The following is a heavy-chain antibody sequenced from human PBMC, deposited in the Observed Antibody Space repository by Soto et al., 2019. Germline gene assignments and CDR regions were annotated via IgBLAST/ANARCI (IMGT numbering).Heavy chain of an antibody. Sequence: QVQLVESGGGVVQPGRSLRLSCAASGFTFSSYGMHWVRQAPGKGLEWVAVISYDGSNKYYADSVKGRFTISRDNSKNTLYMQMNSLRAEDTAVYYCAKEYRSSHVVSDLISDYWGQGTLVTVSS. V-gene: IGHV3-30*18. CDR2: ISYDGSNK. CDR1: GFTFSSYG. J-gene: IGHJ4*02. D-gene: IGHD6-13*01. CDR3: AKEYRSSHVVSDLISDY.